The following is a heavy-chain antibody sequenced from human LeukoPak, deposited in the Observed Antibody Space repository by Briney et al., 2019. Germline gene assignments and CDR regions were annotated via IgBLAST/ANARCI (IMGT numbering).Heavy chain of an antibody. D-gene: IGHD3-16*01. CDR1: GFTFDDYA. J-gene: IGHJ5*02. Sequence: PGGSLRLSCAASGFTFDDYAMHWVRQAPGKGLEWVSGISWNSGSIGYADSVKGRFTISRDNAKNSLYLQMNSLRAEDTAVYYCARDIGDGFDPWGQGTLVTVSS. CDR2: ISWNSGSI. CDR3: ARDIGDGFDP. V-gene: IGHV3-9*01.